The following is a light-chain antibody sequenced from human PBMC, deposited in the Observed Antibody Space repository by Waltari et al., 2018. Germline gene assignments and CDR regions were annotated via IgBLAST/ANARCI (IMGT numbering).Light chain of an antibody. J-gene: IGKJ2*01. Sequence: DIVMTQSPDSLAVSLGERATINCKSSQSVLYSSNNKNYLAWYQQKPGQPPKLLIYWASTRESGVPDRFSGSGSETDFTLTISSLQAEDVAVYHCHQYFAPPYTFGRGTKLEIK. CDR2: WAS. CDR3: HQYFAPPYT. V-gene: IGKV4-1*01. CDR1: QSVLYSSNNKNY.